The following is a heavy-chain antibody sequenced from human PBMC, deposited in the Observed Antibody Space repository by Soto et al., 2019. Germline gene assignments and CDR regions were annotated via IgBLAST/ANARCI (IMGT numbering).Heavy chain of an antibody. D-gene: IGHD2-21*02. J-gene: IGHJ4*02. V-gene: IGHV4-34*01. CDR3: ARATVVTNNNDY. CDR1: GGSFSGYY. CDR2: INHSGST. Sequence: QVQLQQWGAGLLKPSETLSLTCAVYGGSFSGYYWSWIRQPPGKGLEWIGEINHSGSTNYNPSLKSRVNISVDTSKNQFSLKLSSVTAADTAVYYCARATVVTNNNDYWGQGTLVTVSS.